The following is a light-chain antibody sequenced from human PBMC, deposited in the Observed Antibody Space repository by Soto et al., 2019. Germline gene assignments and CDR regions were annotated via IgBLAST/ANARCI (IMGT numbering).Light chain of an antibody. CDR2: GAS. Sequence: EIVLTQSPGTLSLSPGEGATLSCRASQSISSNFLAWYQQKRGQAPRLLIHGASNRATGIPDRFSGSGSGTDFTLTSTRLEPEDFAVYYCQQYGGSPRTFGQGTKVDNK. CDR1: QSISSNF. V-gene: IGKV3-20*01. J-gene: IGKJ1*01. CDR3: QQYGGSPRT.